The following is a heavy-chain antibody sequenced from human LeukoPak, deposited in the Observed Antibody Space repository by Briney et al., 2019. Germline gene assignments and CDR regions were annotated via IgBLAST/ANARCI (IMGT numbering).Heavy chain of an antibody. J-gene: IGHJ4*02. CDR1: GGSISSGDYY. CDR3: ARVHSELWSRSLYYFDY. D-gene: IGHD3-3*01. CDR2: IYYSGST. V-gene: IGHV4-30-4*08. Sequence: SETLSLNCTVSGGSISSGDYYWSWIRQPPGKGLEWIGYIYYSGSTYYNPSLKSRVTISVDTSKNQFSLKLSSVTAADTAVYYCARVHSELWSRSLYYFDYWGQGTLVTVSS.